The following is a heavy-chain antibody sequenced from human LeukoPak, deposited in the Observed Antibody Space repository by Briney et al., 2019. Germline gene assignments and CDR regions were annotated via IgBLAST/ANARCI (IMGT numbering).Heavy chain of an antibody. CDR3: ARGLEVSAAATQGGLDY. CDR1: GGSFSGYY. D-gene: IGHD2-2*01. Sequence: PSETLSLTCAVYGGSFSGYYWSWIRQPPGKGLEWIGEINHSGSTNYNPSLKSRVTMSVDTSKKQFSLKLSSVTAADTAVYYCARGLEVSAAATQGGLDYWGQGTLVTVSS. V-gene: IGHV4-34*01. CDR2: INHSGST. J-gene: IGHJ4*02.